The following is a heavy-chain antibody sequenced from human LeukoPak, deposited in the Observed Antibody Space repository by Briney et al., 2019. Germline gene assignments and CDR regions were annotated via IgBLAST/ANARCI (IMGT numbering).Heavy chain of an antibody. CDR3: ARDSFGEWGDY. V-gene: IGHV4-61*08. CDR2: IYYSGST. J-gene: IGHJ4*02. Sequence: SETLSLTCTVSGGSISSGGYYWSWIRQPPGKGLEWIGYIYYSGSTNYNPSLKSRVTISVDTSKNQFSLKLSSVTAADTAVYYCARDSFGEWGDYWGQGTLVTVSS. D-gene: IGHD3-10*01. CDR1: GGSISSGGYY.